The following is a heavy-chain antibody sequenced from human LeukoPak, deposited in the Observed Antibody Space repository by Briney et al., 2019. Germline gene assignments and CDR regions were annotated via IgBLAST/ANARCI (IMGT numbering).Heavy chain of an antibody. CDR2: IYYSGST. Sequence: SETLSLTCTVSGGSMSPYHWGWIRQPPGKGLEWTGYIYYSGSTNYNPSLKSRVTISVDTSKNQFSLRLSSVTAADTAVYYCARQGSGYYYYFDSWGQGTLVTVSS. J-gene: IGHJ4*02. CDR1: GGSMSPYH. D-gene: IGHD3-22*01. CDR3: ARQGSGYYYYFDS. V-gene: IGHV4-59*08.